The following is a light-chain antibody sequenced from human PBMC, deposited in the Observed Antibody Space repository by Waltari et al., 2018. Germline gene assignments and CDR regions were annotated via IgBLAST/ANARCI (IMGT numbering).Light chain of an antibody. CDR2: WAS. Sequence: DIVMTQSPDSLAVSLGERATINCKSSKTLLDSSNNRNYLAWYQQKPGQPPKLLIYWASSRESGVPDRFSGSGSGTDFTLTITSLQAEDVAVYYCQQYYSPPPLFTFGPGTKVDIK. V-gene: IGKV4-1*01. CDR1: KTLLDSSNNRNY. J-gene: IGKJ3*01. CDR3: QQYYSPPPLFT.